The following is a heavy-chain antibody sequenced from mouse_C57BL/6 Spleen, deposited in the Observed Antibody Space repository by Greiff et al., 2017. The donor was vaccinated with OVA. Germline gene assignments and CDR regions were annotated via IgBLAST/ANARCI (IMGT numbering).Heavy chain of an antibody. V-gene: IGHV1-80*01. D-gene: IGHD1-1*01. CDR1: GYAFSSYW. CDR2: IYPGDGDT. J-gene: IGHJ4*01. CDR3: ARLDYYGSSSYAMDY. Sequence: QVHVKQSGAELVKPGASVKISCKASGYAFSSYWMNWVKQRPGKGLEWIGQIYPGDGDTNYNGKFKGKATLTADKSSSTAYMQLSSLTSEDSAVYFCARLDYYGSSSYAMDYWGQGTSVTVSS.